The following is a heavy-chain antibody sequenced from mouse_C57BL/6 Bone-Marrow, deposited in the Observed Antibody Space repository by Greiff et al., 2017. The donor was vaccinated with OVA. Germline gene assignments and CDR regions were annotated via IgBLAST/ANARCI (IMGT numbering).Heavy chain of an antibody. CDR2: ISYDGSN. J-gene: IGHJ3*01. CDR3: ARDGSTVVAKRFAY. V-gene: IGHV3-6*01. D-gene: IGHD1-1*01. Sequence: VQLKESGPGLVKPSQSLSLTCSVTGYSITSGYYWNWIRQFPGNKLEWMGYISYDGSNNYNPSLKNRISITRDTSKNQFFLKLNSVTTEDTATYYCARDGSTVVAKRFAYWGQGTLVTVSA. CDR1: GYSITSGYY.